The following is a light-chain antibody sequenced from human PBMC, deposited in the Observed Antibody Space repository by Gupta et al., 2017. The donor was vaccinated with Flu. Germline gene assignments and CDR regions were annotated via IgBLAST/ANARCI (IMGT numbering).Light chain of an antibody. Sequence: DIQLTQSPSLLSASVGDRVIVTCRASQVISNYLAWYQQKPGKAPELLIHTISTLQSGVPSRFSASGSGTEFTLTISSLQPDDFATYYCQHLNSNFMYTFGQGTKLEIK. J-gene: IGKJ2*01. CDR2: TIS. CDR3: QHLNSNFMYT. CDR1: QVISNY. V-gene: IGKV1-9*01.